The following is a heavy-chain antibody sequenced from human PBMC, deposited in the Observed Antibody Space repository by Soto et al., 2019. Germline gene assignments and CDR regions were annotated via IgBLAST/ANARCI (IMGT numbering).Heavy chain of an antibody. J-gene: IGHJ6*02. D-gene: IGHD3-9*01. V-gene: IGHV3-53*01. CDR2: IYSGDTT. CDR3: ARVDSVDYYYAMDV. Sequence: EVQLVESGGGFSQPGGSLRLSCAASGFTVSAYYMNWVRQAPGKGLEWVSVIYSGDTTYYADSVKGRFTISRDNSKNTLYLQMNSLRAEDTAVYYCARVDSVDYYYAMDVWGQGTTVTVSS. CDR1: GFTVSAYY.